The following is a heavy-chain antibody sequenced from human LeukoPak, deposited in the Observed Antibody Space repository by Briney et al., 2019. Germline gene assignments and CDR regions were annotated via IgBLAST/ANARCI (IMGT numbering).Heavy chain of an antibody. V-gene: IGHV4-39*01. J-gene: IGHJ4*02. Sequence: SETLSLTCTVSGGSISSSSYYWGWIRQPPGKGLEWIGSIYYSGSTYYNPSLKSRVTISVDTSKNQFSLKLSSVTAADTAVYYCARCYPYSYYFDYWGQGTLVTVSS. D-gene: IGHD2-15*01. CDR1: GGSISSSSYY. CDR2: IYYSGST. CDR3: ARCYPYSYYFDY.